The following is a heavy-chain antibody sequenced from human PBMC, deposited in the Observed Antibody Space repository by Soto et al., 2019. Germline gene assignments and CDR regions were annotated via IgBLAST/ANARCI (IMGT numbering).Heavy chain of an antibody. CDR1: GFTFSSYW. CDR3: ARVPELRFLDGVGGYYYYGMDV. D-gene: IGHD3-3*01. Sequence: EVQLVESGGGLVQPGGSLRLSCAASGFTFSSYWMSWVRQAPGKGLEWVANIKQDGSEKYYVDSVKGRFTISRDNAKNSLCLQMNSLRAEDTAVYYCARVPELRFLDGVGGYYYYGMDVWGQGTTVTVSS. CDR2: IKQDGSEK. J-gene: IGHJ6*02. V-gene: IGHV3-7*01.